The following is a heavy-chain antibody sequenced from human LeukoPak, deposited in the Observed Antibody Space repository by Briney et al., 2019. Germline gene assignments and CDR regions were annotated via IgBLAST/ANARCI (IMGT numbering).Heavy chain of an antibody. CDR2: IYYSGST. J-gene: IGHJ4*02. CDR1: GGSISSYY. CDR3: ARLGPASSGWPESFDY. D-gene: IGHD6-19*01. Sequence: SETLSLTCTVSGGSISSYYWSWIRQPPGKGLEWIGYIYYSGSTNYNPSLKSRVTISVDTSKNQFSLELSSVTAADTAVYYCARLGPASSGWPESFDYWGQGTLVTVSS. V-gene: IGHV4-59*01.